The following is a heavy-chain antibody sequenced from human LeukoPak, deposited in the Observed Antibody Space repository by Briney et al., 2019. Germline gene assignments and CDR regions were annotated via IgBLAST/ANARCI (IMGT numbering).Heavy chain of an antibody. CDR2: IRSKANSYAT. D-gene: IGHD6-19*01. CDR3: TRWGVAGTENCYGMDV. J-gene: IGHJ6*02. V-gene: IGHV3-73*01. CDR1: GFTFSGSA. Sequence: GSLKLSCAASGFTFSGSAMHWVRQASGKGLEWVGRIRSKANSYATAYAASVKGRFTISRDDSKNTAYLQMNSLKTEDTAVYYCTRWGVAGTENCYGMDVWGQGTTVTVSS.